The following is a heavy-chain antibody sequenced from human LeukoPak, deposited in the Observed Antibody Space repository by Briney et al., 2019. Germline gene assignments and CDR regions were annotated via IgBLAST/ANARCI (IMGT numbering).Heavy chain of an antibody. J-gene: IGHJ4*02. CDR1: GGSISSYY. D-gene: IGHD6-13*01. CDR2: IYYSGST. Sequence: SETLSLTCTVSGGSISSYYWSWIRQPPGKGLEWIGYIYYSGSTNDNPSLKSRVTISVDTSKNQFSLKLSSVTAADTAVYYCARHPGIAAAGTALFDYWGQGTLVTVSS. V-gene: IGHV4-59*08. CDR3: ARHPGIAAAGTALFDY.